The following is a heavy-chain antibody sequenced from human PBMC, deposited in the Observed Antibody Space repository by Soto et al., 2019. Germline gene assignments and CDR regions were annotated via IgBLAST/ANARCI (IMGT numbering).Heavy chain of an antibody. J-gene: IGHJ4*02. CDR1: GYTFTSYY. CDR3: ARDRSSSWYQYYFDY. D-gene: IGHD6-13*01. CDR2: INPSGGST. Sequence: ASVKVSCKASGYTFTSYYMHWVRQAPGQGLEWMGIINPSGGSTSYAQKFQGRVTMTRDTSTSTVYMELSSLRSEDTAVYYCARDRSSSWYQYYFDYWGQGTLVTAPQ. V-gene: IGHV1-46*01.